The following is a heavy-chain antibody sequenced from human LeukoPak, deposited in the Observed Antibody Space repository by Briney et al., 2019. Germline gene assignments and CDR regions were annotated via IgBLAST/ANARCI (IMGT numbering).Heavy chain of an antibody. V-gene: IGHV4-38-2*02. CDR3: ARTMIVVVTLFDY. CDR1: GYSISSGYY. D-gene: IGHD3-22*01. J-gene: IGHJ4*02. Sequence: SETLSLTCTVSGYSISSGYYWGWIRQPPGKGLGWIGSIYHSGSTYYNPSLKSRVTISVDTSKNQFSLKLSSVTAADTAVYYCARTMIVVVTLFDYWGQGTLVTVSS. CDR2: IYHSGST.